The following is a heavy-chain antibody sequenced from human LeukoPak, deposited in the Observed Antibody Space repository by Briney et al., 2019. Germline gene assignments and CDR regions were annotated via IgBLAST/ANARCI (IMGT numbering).Heavy chain of an antibody. CDR1: VFTPSSYW. D-gene: IGHD3-10*01. Sequence: GGALRLSCAASVFTPSSYWMHWVRQAPRKGLVRVSRINSDGRGTSYADSVKGQFTIARDNAKNTLYLQMNRLRAEDTAVYYCARAPDRRYYGSGSQKNYFDYWGQGTLVTVSS. CDR3: ARAPDRRYYGSGSQKNYFDY. J-gene: IGHJ4*02. V-gene: IGHV3-74*01. CDR2: INSDGRGT.